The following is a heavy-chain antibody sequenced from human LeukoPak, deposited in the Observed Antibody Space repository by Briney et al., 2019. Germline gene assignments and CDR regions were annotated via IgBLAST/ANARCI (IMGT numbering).Heavy chain of an antibody. CDR1: GYSFTSYW. V-gene: IGHV5-51*01. CDR3: ARLSSSSSWYRPRPNWYFDL. J-gene: IGHJ2*01. D-gene: IGHD6-13*01. CDR2: IYPGDSDT. Sequence: GESLKISCKGSGYSFTSYWIGWVRQMSGKGLEWMGIIYPGDSDTRYSPSFQGQVTISADKSISTAYLQWSSLKASDTAMYYCARLSSSSSWYRPRPNWYFDLWGRGTLVTVSS.